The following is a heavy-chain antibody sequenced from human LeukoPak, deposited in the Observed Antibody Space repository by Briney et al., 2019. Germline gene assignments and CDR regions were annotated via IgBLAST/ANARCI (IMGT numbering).Heavy chain of an antibody. D-gene: IGHD1-7*01. CDR2: MNPNSGST. J-gene: IGHJ4*02. V-gene: IGHV1-8*01. CDR3: ARAPSITGTTPPGY. Sequence: ASVKVSCKASGYTFTSYDINWVRQATGQGLEWMGWMNPNSGSTGYAQKFQGRVTMTRNTSISTAYMELSSLRSEDTAVHYCARAPSITGTTPPGYWGQGTLVTVSS. CDR1: GYTFTSYD.